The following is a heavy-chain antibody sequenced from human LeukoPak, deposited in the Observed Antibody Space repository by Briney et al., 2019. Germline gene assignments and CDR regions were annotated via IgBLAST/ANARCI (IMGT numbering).Heavy chain of an antibody. CDR3: ATPTTSWYYYGMDV. Sequence: PGGSLRLSCAASGFTFSSYAMSWVRQAPGKGLEWVSAINSSGGSTYYADSVKGRFTISRDNSKNTLYLQMNSLRAEDTAVYYCATPTTSWYYYGMDVWGQGTTVTVSS. D-gene: IGHD5-12*01. J-gene: IGHJ6*02. CDR2: INSSGGST. CDR1: GFTFSSYA. V-gene: IGHV3-23*01.